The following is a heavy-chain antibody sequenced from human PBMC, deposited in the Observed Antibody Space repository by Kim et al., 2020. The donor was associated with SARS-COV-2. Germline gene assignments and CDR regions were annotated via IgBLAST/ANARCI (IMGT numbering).Heavy chain of an antibody. V-gene: IGHV3-11*06. D-gene: IGHD3-10*01. CDR3: ASLILWFGELLGGDY. Sequence: DSGKGRFTISRNNAKNSLYLQMNSLRGEETAVYYCASLILWFGELLGGDYWGQGTLVTVSS. J-gene: IGHJ4*02.